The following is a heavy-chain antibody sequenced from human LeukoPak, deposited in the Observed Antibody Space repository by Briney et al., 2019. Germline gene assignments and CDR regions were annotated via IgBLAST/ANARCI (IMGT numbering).Heavy chain of an antibody. J-gene: IGHJ4*02. Sequence: GGPSSPSCEAPESPFTTNPMAWSPRAQGKGLAWASPISDTAGSTYYADSVKGRFTISRDNSKNTLYLHMDSLRAEDTAVYYCPKGSRSSRPYYFDYWGQGTLVTVSS. CDR3: PKGSRSSRPYYFDY. D-gene: IGHD1-26*01. CDR2: ISDTAGST. V-gene: IGHV3-23*01. CDR1: ESPFTTNP.